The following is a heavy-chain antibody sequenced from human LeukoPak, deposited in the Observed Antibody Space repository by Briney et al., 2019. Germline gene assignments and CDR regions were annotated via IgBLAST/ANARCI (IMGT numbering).Heavy chain of an antibody. CDR1: RFTFSSYA. CDR3: AKDRAYYSDY. Sequence: GGSLRLSCAASRFTFSSYAMSWDRQAPGKVLEWVSAISGSGGSTYYEDSVKGRFTISRDNSKNTLYLQMNSLRAEDTAVYYCAKDRAYYSDYWGQGTLVTVSS. J-gene: IGHJ4*02. CDR2: ISGSGGST. D-gene: IGHD3-10*01. V-gene: IGHV3-23*01.